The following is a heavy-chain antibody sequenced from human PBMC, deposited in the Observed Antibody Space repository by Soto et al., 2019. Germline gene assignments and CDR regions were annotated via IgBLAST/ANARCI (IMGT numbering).Heavy chain of an antibody. J-gene: IGHJ6*03. CDR3: AIEEDIVATITKDGYYYIDV. D-gene: IGHD5-12*01. V-gene: IGHV3-21*01. CDR1: GFTFSSYS. CDR2: ISSSSSYI. Sequence: EVQLVESGGGLVKPGGSLRLSCAASGFTFSSYSMNWVRQAPGKGLEWVSSISSSSSYIYYADSVKGRFTISRDNAKNSLYQQMNSLRAEDTAVDYWAIEEDIVATITKDGYYYIDVWGKGTTVTVSS.